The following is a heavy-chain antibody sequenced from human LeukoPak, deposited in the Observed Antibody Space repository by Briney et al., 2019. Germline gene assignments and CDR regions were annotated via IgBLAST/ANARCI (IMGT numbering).Heavy chain of an antibody. CDR1: GFTFSSYG. J-gene: IGHJ5*01. CDR3: AKDPIPGRIAAAGTGWFDY. D-gene: IGHD6-13*01. CDR2: ISFDGSNK. V-gene: IGHV3-30*18. Sequence: GRSLRLSCAASGFTFSSYGMHWVRQAPGKGLEWVAVISFDGSNKYCSDSVKGRFTISRDNSKNTLYLQMNSLRAEDTAVYYCAKDPIPGRIAAAGTGWFDYWGQGTLVTVPS.